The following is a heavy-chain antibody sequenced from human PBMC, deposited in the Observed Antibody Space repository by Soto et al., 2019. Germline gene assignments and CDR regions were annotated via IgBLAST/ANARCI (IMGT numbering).Heavy chain of an antibody. CDR3: ARGRYHIRWLQDFDY. CDR1: EFKFRDYA. V-gene: IGHV3-23*01. Sequence: PGGSLRLSCATSEFKFRDYAMSWVRQAPGKGLEWIAAISGDAGSMGRTYYADSVKGRFTISRDNAKNSLYLQMNSLRAEDTAVYYCARGRYHIRWLQDFDYWGQGTLVTVSS. J-gene: IGHJ4*02. CDR2: ISGDAGSMGRT. D-gene: IGHD5-12*01.